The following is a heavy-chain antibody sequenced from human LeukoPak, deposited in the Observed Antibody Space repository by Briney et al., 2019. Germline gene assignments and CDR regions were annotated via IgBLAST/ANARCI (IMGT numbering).Heavy chain of an antibody. J-gene: IGHJ4*02. V-gene: IGHV1-18*01. D-gene: IGHD6-19*01. CDR1: GYTFTNYG. Sequence: ASVKVSCKSSGYTFTNYGVTWVRQAPGQGLEWIGYINPDNGDTNYEQRFQDRVTLTTDTSTGTAFLELRRLKSDDTAVYYCARVPTQWRRFDYWGQGTLVTVSS. CDR2: INPDNGDT. CDR3: ARVPTQWRRFDY.